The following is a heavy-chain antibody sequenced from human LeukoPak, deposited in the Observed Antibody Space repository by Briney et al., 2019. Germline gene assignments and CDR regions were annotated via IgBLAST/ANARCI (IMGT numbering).Heavy chain of an antibody. CDR1: GYTFPSWV. CDR2: MNPNSGNT. CDR3: AVRYGSGSLSH. V-gene: IGHV1-8*01. J-gene: IGHJ4*02. D-gene: IGHD3-10*01. Sequence: ASVNVSLQDSGYTFPSWVINWLRQATGQGMEWGGWMNPNSGNTGYAQKFQGRVTMTRNTSISTAYMELSSLRSEDSAVDYCAVRYGSGSLSHWGQGTLVTVSS.